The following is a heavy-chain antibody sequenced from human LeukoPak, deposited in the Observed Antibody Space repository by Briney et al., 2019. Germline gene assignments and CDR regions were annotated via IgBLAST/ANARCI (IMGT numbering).Heavy chain of an antibody. D-gene: IGHD4-11*01. V-gene: IGHV3-33*06. CDR2: IWNDGSNQ. CDR3: AKDAQRGFDYSNSLEY. CDR1: QFTFSHYG. J-gene: IGHJ4*02. Sequence: GKSLTLSCVASQFTFSHYGMHWVRQAPGKGLEWVAVIWNDGSNQYYADSVKGRFTISRDNSQSTVYLQMNSLRAEDTAVYYCAKDAQRGFDYSNSLEYWGQGTLVTVSS.